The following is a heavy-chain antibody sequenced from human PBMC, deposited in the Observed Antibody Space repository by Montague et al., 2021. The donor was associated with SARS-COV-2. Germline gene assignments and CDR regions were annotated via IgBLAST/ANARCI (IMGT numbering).Heavy chain of an antibody. CDR3: ARRGYTGSDYFDY. D-gene: IGHD5-12*01. J-gene: IGHJ4*02. V-gene: IGHV4-34*01. CDR1: GGSFSGYY. Sequence: SETLSLTCAVYGGSFSGYYWSWIRQPPGRGLEWTGETNDSGRTNYNPSLKGRVTVSIDTSKNQFSLTVTSVTAADTAVYFCARRGYTGSDYFDYWGQGTLVTVSS. CDR2: TNDSGRT.